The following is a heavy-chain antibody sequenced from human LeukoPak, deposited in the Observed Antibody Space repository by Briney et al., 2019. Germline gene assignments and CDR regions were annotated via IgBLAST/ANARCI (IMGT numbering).Heavy chain of an antibody. V-gene: IGHV3-21*01. D-gene: IGHD6-19*01. CDR3: AREAVAGTAEDY. Sequence: PGGSLRLSCAASGFTFSSYSMNWVRQAPGKGLEWVSSISSSSSYIYCADSVKGRFTISRDNAKNSLYLQMNSLRAEDTAVYYCAREAVAGTAEDYWGQGTLVTVSS. CDR1: GFTFSSYS. CDR2: ISSSSSYI. J-gene: IGHJ4*02.